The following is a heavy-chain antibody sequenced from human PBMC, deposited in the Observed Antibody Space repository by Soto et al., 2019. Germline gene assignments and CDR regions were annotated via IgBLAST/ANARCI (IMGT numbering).Heavy chain of an antibody. CDR3: ARDFIRQYYVSSGYYPTWYFDL. CDR2: IWYDGSNK. J-gene: IGHJ2*01. D-gene: IGHD3-22*01. Sequence: QVQLVESGGGVVQPGRSLRLSCAASGFTFSSYGMHWVRQAPGKGLEWVAVIWYDGSNKYYADSVKGRFTISRDNSQNTLYLEMNSLRGEDTAVYYCARDFIRQYYVSSGYYPTWYFDLWGRGTLVTVSS. V-gene: IGHV3-33*01. CDR1: GFTFSSYG.